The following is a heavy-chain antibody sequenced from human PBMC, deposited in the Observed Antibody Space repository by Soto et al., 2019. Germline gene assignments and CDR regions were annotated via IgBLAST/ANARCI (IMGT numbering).Heavy chain of an antibody. J-gene: IGHJ6*02. CDR3: ARDRNYYDSSGYYSKTYYYYGMDV. D-gene: IGHD3-22*01. CDR1: GGTFSSYA. Sequence: QVQLVQSGAEVKKPGSSVKVSCKASGGTFSSYAISWVRQAPGQGLEWMGGIIPIFGTANYAQKFQGRVTITAAESTSTAYMERSSLRSEDTAVYYCARDRNYYDSSGYYSKTYYYYGMDVWGQGTTVTVSS. CDR2: IIPIFGTA. V-gene: IGHV1-69*12.